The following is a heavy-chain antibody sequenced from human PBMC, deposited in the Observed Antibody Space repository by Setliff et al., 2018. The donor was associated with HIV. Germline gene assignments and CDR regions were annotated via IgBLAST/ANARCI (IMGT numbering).Heavy chain of an antibody. V-gene: IGHV3-11*01. CDR1: GFTFSDYY. CDR2: ISSSGSTI. D-gene: IGHD3-10*02. J-gene: IGHJ4*02. CDR3: ARDKGPPPVVHLDY. Sequence: GGSLRLSCAASGFTFSDYYMSWIRQAPGKGLEWVSYISSSGSTIYYADSVKGRFTISRDNAKNTLYLQMNSLRAEDTAMYYCARDKGPPPVVHLDYWGQGTLVTVSS.